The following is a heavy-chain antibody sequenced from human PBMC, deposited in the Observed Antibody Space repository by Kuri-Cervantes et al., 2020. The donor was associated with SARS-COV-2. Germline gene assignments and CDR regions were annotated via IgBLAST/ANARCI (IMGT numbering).Heavy chain of an antibody. CDR1: GYTFTGYY. CDR2: INPNSGGT. CDR3: ARDERGYSSNWFGP. D-gene: IGHD6-13*01. Sequence: ASVKVSCKASGYTFTGYYMHWVRQAPGQGFEWMGWINPNSGGTNYAQKFQGWVTMTRDTSISTAYMELSRLRSDDTAVYYCARDERGYSSNWFGPWGQGTLVTVSS. V-gene: IGHV1-2*04. J-gene: IGHJ5*02.